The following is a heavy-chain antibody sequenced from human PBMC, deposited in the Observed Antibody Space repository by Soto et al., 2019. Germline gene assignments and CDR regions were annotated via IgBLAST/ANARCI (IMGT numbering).Heavy chain of an antibody. CDR1: GFTFSSYS. CDR3: ARDFGHGYYLDY. J-gene: IGHJ4*02. CDR2: ITDSSDTV. V-gene: IGHV3-48*02. D-gene: IGHD3-3*01. Sequence: LRLSCAASGFTFSSYSMNWVRQAPGKGLEWVSYITDSSDTVHYADSVRGRFTISRDNAESSLYLQMNSLRDEDTAVYFCARDFGHGYYLDYWGRGTLVTVSS.